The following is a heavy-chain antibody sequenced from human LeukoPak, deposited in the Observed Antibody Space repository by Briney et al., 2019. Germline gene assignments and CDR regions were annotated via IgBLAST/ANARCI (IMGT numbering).Heavy chain of an antibody. CDR1: GFTFDDYA. J-gene: IGHJ4*02. Sequence: GGSLRLSCAASGFTFDDYAMSWVRQAPGKGLEWVSAISGSGSSTYYADSVKGRFTISRDNSKNTLYLQLNSLRAEDTAVYYCAKVRLPDFDSSGLPNDFWGQGTLVTVSS. V-gene: IGHV3-23*01. CDR2: ISGSGSST. CDR3: AKVRLPDFDSSGLPNDF. D-gene: IGHD3-22*01.